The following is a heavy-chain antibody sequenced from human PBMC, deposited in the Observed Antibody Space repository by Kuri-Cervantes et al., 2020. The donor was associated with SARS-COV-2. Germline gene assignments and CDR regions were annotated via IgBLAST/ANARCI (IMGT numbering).Heavy chain of an antibody. Sequence: ASVKVSCKAPGYTFTSYGISWVRQAPGQGLEWMGWISAYNGNTNYAQKLQGRVTMTTDTSTSTAYMELRSLRSDDTAVYYCAIHFWSGYDNWFDPWGQGTLVTVSS. CDR1: GYTFTSYG. D-gene: IGHD3-3*01. V-gene: IGHV1-18*01. CDR2: ISAYNGNT. CDR3: AIHFWSGYDNWFDP. J-gene: IGHJ5*02.